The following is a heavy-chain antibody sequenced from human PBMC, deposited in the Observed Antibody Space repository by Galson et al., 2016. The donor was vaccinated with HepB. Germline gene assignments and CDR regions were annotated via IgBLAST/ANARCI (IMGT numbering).Heavy chain of an antibody. D-gene: IGHD1-26*01. Sequence: SLRLSCAASGFTFRNYGMTWVRQAPGKGLEWVSTICGSCGDIHYADSVKGRFTISRGNSKNTLFPQMNSVRADDTAVYYCAQDPSHWVDGTSGYWGQGTLVTVSS. J-gene: IGHJ4*02. V-gene: IGHV3-23*01. CDR2: ICGSCGDI. CDR1: GFTFRNYG. CDR3: AQDPSHWVDGTSGY.